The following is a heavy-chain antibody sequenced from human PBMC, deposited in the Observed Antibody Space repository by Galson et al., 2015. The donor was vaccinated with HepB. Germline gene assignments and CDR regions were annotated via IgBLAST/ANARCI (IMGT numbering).Heavy chain of an antibody. D-gene: IGHD6-13*01. Sequence: QSGAEVKRPGESLKISCQGPGYIFTNYWIGWVRQMPGRGLEWMGIIYPADSDTKYSPSFQGQVTISADKSINTAYLQWSSLKASDSAIYYCARPDPYSSSWNVLHWGQGTLVTVSS. CDR2: IYPADSDT. J-gene: IGHJ4*02. CDR1: GYIFTNYW. V-gene: IGHV5-51*01. CDR3: ARPDPYSSSWNVLH.